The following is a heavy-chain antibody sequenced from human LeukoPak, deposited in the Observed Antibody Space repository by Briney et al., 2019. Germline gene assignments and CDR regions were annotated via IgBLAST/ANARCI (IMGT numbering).Heavy chain of an antibody. CDR3: ASVKIGYCSSTSCHPHYYYYYYMDV. V-gene: IGHV1-2*02. CDR1: GYTFTGYY. J-gene: IGHJ6*03. CDR2: INPNSGGT. Sequence: GASVKVSCKASGYTFTGYYMHWVRQAPGQGLEWMGWINPNSGGTNYAQKFQGRATMTRDTSISTAYMELSRLRSDDTAVYYCASVKIGYCSSTSCHPHYYYYYYMDVWGKGTTVTVSS. D-gene: IGHD2-2*01.